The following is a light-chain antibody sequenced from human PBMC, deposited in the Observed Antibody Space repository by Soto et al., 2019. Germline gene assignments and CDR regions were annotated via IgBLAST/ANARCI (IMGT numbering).Light chain of an antibody. CDR1: QSVSSSY. CDR2: GAS. V-gene: IGKV3-20*01. Sequence: EIVLTQSPGTLSLSPEERATLSCRASQSVSSSYLAWYQQKPGQAPRLLIYGASNRATGIPDRFSASGSGTDFTLTISRLEPEDFAVYYCQQYGSSPPYTFGQGTKLEIK. CDR3: QQYGSSPPYT. J-gene: IGKJ2*01.